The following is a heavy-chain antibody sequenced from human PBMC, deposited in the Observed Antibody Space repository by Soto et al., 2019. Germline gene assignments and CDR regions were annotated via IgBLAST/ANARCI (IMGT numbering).Heavy chain of an antibody. J-gene: IGHJ5*02. Sequence: PSETLSLTCTVSGGSFSSGAYHWSWVRQHPGQGLEWIASISYRGITYSNPSLKSRLSMSVDTSKNQFSLNLTSVTAADTAVYHCARMSATGTRGFDPWGQGTLVTVSS. CDR3: ARMSATGTRGFDP. CDR2: ISYRGIT. CDR1: GGSFSSGAYH. D-gene: IGHD6-13*01. V-gene: IGHV4-31*03.